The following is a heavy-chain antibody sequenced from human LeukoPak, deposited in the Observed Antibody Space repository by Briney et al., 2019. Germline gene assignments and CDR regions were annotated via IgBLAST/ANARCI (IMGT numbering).Heavy chain of an antibody. D-gene: IGHD5-18*01. V-gene: IGHV3-33*06. CDR3: AKDQRRRIQLWHWVLYY. Sequence: QPGRSLRLSCAASGFTFSSYGMHWVRQPPGKGLEWVAFIYYDGSNKYFADSVKGRFTISRDNSKNTLYLQMNSLRAEDTAVYYCAKDQRRRIQLWHWVLYYWGQGTLVTVSS. J-gene: IGHJ4*02. CDR2: IYYDGSNK. CDR1: GFTFSSYG.